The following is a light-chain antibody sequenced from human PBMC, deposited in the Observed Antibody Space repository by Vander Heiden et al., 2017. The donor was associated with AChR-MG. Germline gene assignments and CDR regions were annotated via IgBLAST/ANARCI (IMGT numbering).Light chain of an antibody. V-gene: IGKV3-20*01. CDR2: GAS. Sequence: EIVLTQSPGTLSLSPGERATLSCRASQSVDSSYLAWYQQKPGQAPRLLIYGASIRATGIPDRFSGSGSGTDFTLTISRLEPEDFAVYYCQQYGGSRVSFGQRTKLEIK. CDR1: QSVDSSY. J-gene: IGKJ2*01. CDR3: QQYGGSRVS.